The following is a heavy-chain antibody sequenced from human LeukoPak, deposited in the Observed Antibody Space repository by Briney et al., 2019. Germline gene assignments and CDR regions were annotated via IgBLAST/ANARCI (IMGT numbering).Heavy chain of an antibody. V-gene: IGHV3-7*01. CDR1: GFTSSDYW. CDR2: IRRDGSQR. D-gene: IGHD6-6*01. J-gene: IGHJ4*02. Sequence: GGSLRLSCTASGFTSSDYWMTWVRQAPGHGPAWVANIRRDGSQRYYVDSVRGRFTISRDNAKKSLCLQMTGLRAEDTAVYYCARRGGSSSRRSTIDYWGQGTLVTVSS. CDR3: ARRGGSSSRRSTIDY.